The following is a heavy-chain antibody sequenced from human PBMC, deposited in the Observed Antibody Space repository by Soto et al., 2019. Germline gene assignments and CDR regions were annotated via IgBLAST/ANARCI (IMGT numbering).Heavy chain of an antibody. Sequence: GGSLRLSCVASGFTFRNYNMNWVRQAPGKGLEWVSHISIGGTTIDYADSVKGRFTISRDNSKNTLYLQMNSPRAEDTAVYYCAKTVSIAARHPSYYFDYWGQGTLVTVSS. CDR1: GFTFRNYN. CDR2: ISIGGTTI. CDR3: AKTVSIAARHPSYYFDY. D-gene: IGHD6-6*01. V-gene: IGHV3-48*01. J-gene: IGHJ4*02.